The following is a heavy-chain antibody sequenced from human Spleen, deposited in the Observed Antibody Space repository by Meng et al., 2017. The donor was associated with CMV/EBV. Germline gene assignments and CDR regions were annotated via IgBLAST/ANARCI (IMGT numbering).Heavy chain of an antibody. CDR2: INPNSGGT. D-gene: IGHD6-13*01. CDR3: ARADQGTWFSYYKGLDV. V-gene: IGHV1-2*02. J-gene: IGHJ6*02. CDR1: GYTFSAHY. Sequence: ASVKVSCKASGYTFSAHYMHWVRQAPGQGLEWMGWINPNSGGTDYPQNFQGRVTMTRDTSSSTVYMQLSGLRSDDTAVYYCARADQGTWFSYYKGLDVWGQGTTVTVSS.